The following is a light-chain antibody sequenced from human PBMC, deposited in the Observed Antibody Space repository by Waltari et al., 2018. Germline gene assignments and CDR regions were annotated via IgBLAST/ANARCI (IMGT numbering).Light chain of an antibody. V-gene: IGKV1-5*03. CDR2: EAS. Sequence: DIQMTQSPSTLSASVGERVTITCRASQSISSGLAWYQQKPGKAPKLLMYEASSLESGVPSRFSGSGSGTEFTLTISSLQPDDFATYYCQHYNSYPWTFGQGTKVDIK. J-gene: IGKJ1*01. CDR1: QSISSG. CDR3: QHYNSYPWT.